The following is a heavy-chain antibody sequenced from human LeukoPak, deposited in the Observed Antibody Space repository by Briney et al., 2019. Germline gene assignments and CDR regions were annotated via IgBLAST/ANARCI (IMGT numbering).Heavy chain of an antibody. D-gene: IGHD2-21*02. CDR3: ARTYCGGDCGGYYYSYYMDV. CDR2: IYTSGST. J-gene: IGHJ6*03. CDR1: GGSISSGNYY. Sequence: PSETLSLTCTVSGGSISSGNYYWNWIRQPAGKGLEWIGRIYTSGSTNYNPSLKSRITISVDTSKNQFSLKLSSVTAADTAVYYCARTYCGGDCGGYYYSYYMDVWGKGTTVTISS. V-gene: IGHV4-61*02.